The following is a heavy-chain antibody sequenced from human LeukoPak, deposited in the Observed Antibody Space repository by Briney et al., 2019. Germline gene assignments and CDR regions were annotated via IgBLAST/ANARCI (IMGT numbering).Heavy chain of an antibody. CDR2: ISGSGGST. D-gene: IGHD1-26*01. CDR1: GFTFSSYG. J-gene: IGHJ3*02. V-gene: IGHV3-23*01. CDR3: AKGSQDLWDFDAFNI. Sequence: AGGSLRLSCAASGFTFSSYGMSWVRQAPGKGLEWVSAISGSGGSTYYADSVKGRFTISRDNSKNTLYLQMNSLRAEDTAVYYCAKGSQDLWDFDAFNIWGQGTMVTVSS.